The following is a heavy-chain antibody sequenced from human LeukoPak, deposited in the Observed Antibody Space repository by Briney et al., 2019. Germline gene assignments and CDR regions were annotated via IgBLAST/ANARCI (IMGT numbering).Heavy chain of an antibody. CDR2: INPSGGST. CDR1: GYTFTSYY. CDR3: ARHSLPGKTPFDY. Sequence: ASVKVSFKASGYTFTSYYIHWVRQAPGQGPEWVGIINPSGGSTSYAQKFQGRVTMTRDTSTSTVYMDLTSLRSDDTAVYYRARHSLPGKTPFDYWGQGTLVTVSS. V-gene: IGHV1-46*01. D-gene: IGHD1-1*01. J-gene: IGHJ4*02.